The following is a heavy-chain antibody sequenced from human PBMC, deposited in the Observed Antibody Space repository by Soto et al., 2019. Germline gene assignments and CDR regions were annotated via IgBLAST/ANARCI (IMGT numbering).Heavy chain of an antibody. CDR2: IIPIFGTA. CDR1: GGTFSSYA. J-gene: IGHJ4*02. Sequence: GASVKVSCKASGGTFSSYAISWVRQAPGQGLEWMGGIIPIFGTANYAQKFQGRVTITADKSTSTAYMELSSLRSEDTAVYYCASYGRSTAYYFDYWGQGTRVTVSS. D-gene: IGHD3-16*02. V-gene: IGHV1-69*06. CDR3: ASYGRSTAYYFDY.